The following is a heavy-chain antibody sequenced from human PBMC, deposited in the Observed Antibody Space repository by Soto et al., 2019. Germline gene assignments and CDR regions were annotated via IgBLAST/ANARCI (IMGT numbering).Heavy chain of an antibody. D-gene: IGHD6-13*01. CDR2: IYSGGST. CDR1: GFTFSSYG. CDR3: ARDLGIAAAGDY. V-gene: IGHV3-NL1*01. Sequence: QVQLVESGGGVVQPGRSLRLSCAASGFTFSSYGMHWVRQAPGKGLEWVAVIYSGGSTYYADSVKGRFTISRDNSKNTLYLQMNSLRAEDTAVYYCARDLGIAAAGDYWGQGTLVTVSS. J-gene: IGHJ4*02.